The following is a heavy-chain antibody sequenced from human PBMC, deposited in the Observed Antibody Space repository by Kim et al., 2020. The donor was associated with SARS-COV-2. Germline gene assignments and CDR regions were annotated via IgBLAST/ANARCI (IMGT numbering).Heavy chain of an antibody. CDR2: GNP. V-gene: IGHV7-4-1*02. Sequence: GNPTYAQGCTGRFVFSLDTSVSTAYLQISSLKAEDTAVYYCARVHYYFDYWGQGTLVTVSS. J-gene: IGHJ4*02. CDR3: ARVHYYFDY.